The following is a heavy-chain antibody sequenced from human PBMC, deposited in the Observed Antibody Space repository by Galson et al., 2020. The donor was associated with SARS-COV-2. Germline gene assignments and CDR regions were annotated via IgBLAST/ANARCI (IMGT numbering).Heavy chain of an antibody. CDR2: IVVGSGNT. CDR3: AAPYCSSTSCSDAFDI. J-gene: IGHJ3*02. CDR1: GFTFTSPA. D-gene: IGHD2-2*01. V-gene: IGHV1-58*02. Sequence: SEKVSCKASGFTFTSPAMQWERQARGQRLAWIGWIVVGSGNTNYPQKFQERVTITRDMSTSTAYMELSSLRSEDTAVYYCAAPYCSSTSCSDAFDIWGQGTMVTVSS.